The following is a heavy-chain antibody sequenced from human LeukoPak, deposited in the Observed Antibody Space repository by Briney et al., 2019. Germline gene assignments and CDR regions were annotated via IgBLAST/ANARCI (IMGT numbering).Heavy chain of an antibody. CDR2: ITTTSGYI. J-gene: IGHJ4*02. CDR1: GFNFVAYS. CDR3: AVAPSPVYSSSWFYY. Sequence: GGSLRLSCVVSGFNFVAYSMNWVRQAPGKGLEWVSSITTTSGYINYADSVRGRFTISRDSAKNSLYLQLSSLRAEDTAVYYCAVAPSPVYSSSWFYYWGQGTLVTVSS. D-gene: IGHD6-13*01. V-gene: IGHV3-21*01.